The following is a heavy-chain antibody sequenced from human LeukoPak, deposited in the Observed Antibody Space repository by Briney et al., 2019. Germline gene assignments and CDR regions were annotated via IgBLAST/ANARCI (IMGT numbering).Heavy chain of an antibody. V-gene: IGHV3-23*01. J-gene: IGHJ4*02. CDR1: GFTFSSYT. D-gene: IGHD7-27*01. Sequence: GGSLRLSCTASGFTFSSYTMGWVRQAPGKGLKWVSTITTGGPNTYYADSVKGRFTVSRDDSKNTLYLQMNSLRAEDTAVYYCAKDGGLWVSAHWGDSWGRGTLVTVSS. CDR2: ITTGGPNT. CDR3: AKDGGLWVSAHWGDS.